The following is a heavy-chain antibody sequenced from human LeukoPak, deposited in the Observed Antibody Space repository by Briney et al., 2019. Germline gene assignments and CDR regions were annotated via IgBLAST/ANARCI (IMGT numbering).Heavy chain of an antibody. CDR3: ARRDVVVGCDY. D-gene: IGHD2-15*01. V-gene: IGHV4-34*01. CDR2: INHSGST. Sequence: SWIRQPPGKGLEWIGEINHSGSTNYNPSLKSRVSISVDTSKNQFSLKLSSVTAADTAVYYCARRDVVVGCDYWGQGTLVTVSS. J-gene: IGHJ4*02.